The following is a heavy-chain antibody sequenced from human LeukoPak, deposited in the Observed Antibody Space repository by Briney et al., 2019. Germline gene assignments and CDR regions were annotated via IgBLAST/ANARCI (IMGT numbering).Heavy chain of an antibody. CDR2: MYYSGSA. Sequence: NPSETLSLTCTVSGGSMIGYFWTWIRQSPGKGLEWIAYMYYSGSANYNPSFESRVTMSVYTSRNQFSLDLRSVTAADTAVYYCARALQGSSWSAWFDSWGQGTLVTVSS. CDR3: ARALQGSSWSAWFDS. CDR1: GGSMIGYF. V-gene: IGHV4-59*01. J-gene: IGHJ5*01. D-gene: IGHD6-13*01.